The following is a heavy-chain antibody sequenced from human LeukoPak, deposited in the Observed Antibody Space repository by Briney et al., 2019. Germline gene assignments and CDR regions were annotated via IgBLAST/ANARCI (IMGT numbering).Heavy chain of an antibody. CDR3: ANGYCGGDCYSDYYYGMDV. D-gene: IGHD2-21*02. V-gene: IGHV4-34*01. CDR2: INHSGST. J-gene: IGHJ6*02. Sequence: SETLSLTCAVYGGSFSGYYWSWIRQPPEKGLEWIGEINHSGSTNYNPSLKSRVTISVDTSKNQFSLKLSSVTAADTAVYYCANGYCGGDCYSDYYYGMDVWGQGTTVTVSS. CDR1: GGSFSGYY.